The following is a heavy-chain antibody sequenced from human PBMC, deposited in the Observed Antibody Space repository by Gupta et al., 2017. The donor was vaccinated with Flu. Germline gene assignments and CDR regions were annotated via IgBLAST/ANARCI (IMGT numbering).Heavy chain of an antibody. CDR1: GFTFSDYG. CDR3: ARELSNDFLAAGFDI. CDR2: IWYDGSNK. Sequence: QVHLVESGGGVVQPGRSLRLSCVASGFTFSDYGIHWVRQAPGKGLEWVAVIWYDGSNKYYADSVKGRFTISRDNSKNTLYLQMNSLRAEDTAVYYCARELSNDFLAAGFDIWGQGTMVTVFS. D-gene: IGHD3-3*01. J-gene: IGHJ3*02. V-gene: IGHV3-33*01.